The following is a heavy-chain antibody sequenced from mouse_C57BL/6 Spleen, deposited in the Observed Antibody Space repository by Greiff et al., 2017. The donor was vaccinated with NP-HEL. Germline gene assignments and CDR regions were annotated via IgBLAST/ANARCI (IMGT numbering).Heavy chain of an antibody. CDR3: ARSRAGITTVVATDYYAMDY. CDR2: IYPYNGVS. CDR1: GYSFTGYY. D-gene: IGHD1-1*01. Sequence: VQLQQSGPELVKPGASVKISCKASGYSFTGYYMHWVKQSHGNILDWIGYIYPYNGVSSYNQKFKGKATLTVDKSSSTAYMELRSLTSEDSAVYYCARSRAGITTVVATDYYAMDYWGQGTSVTVSS. V-gene: IGHV1-31*01. J-gene: IGHJ4*01.